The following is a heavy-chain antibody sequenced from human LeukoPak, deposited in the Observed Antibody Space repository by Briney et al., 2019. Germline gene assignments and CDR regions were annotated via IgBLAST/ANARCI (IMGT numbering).Heavy chain of an antibody. Sequence: GESLKISCKGSGYSFTSYWIGWVRQMPGKGLEWMGIIYPGDSDTRYSPSFQGQVTISADKSISTAYLQWSSLKASDTAMYYCARLKGGDGYNIDAFDIWGQGTMVTVSS. V-gene: IGHV5-51*01. CDR2: IYPGDSDT. D-gene: IGHD5-24*01. CDR1: GYSFTSYW. CDR3: ARLKGGDGYNIDAFDI. J-gene: IGHJ3*02.